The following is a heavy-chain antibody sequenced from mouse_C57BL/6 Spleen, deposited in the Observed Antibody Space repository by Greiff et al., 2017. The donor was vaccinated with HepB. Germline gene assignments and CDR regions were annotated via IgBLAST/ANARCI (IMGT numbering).Heavy chain of an antibody. CDR3: ARGGFYGNCLSFAY. Sequence: QVQLQQSGPELVKPGASVKISCKASGYAFSSSWMNWVKQRPGKGLEWIGRIYPGDGDTNYNGKFKGKATLTADKSSSTAYMQLSSLTSEDSAVYFCARGGFYGNCLSFAYWGQGTLVTVSA. D-gene: IGHD2-1*01. CDR2: IYPGDGDT. J-gene: IGHJ3*01. CDR1: GYAFSSSW. V-gene: IGHV1-82*01.